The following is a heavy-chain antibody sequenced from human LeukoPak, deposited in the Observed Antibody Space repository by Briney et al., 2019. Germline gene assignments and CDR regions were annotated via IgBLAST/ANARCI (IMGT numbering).Heavy chain of an antibody. V-gene: IGHV3-66*02. CDR3: ARDRIRGYSSSVYYYGMDV. CDR1: GFTVSSNY. D-gene: IGHD6-13*01. Sequence: GGSLRLSCAASGFTVSSNYMSWVRQAPGKGLEWVSVIYSGGSTYYADSVKGRFTISRDDSKNTLYLQMNSLRAEDTAVYYCARDRIRGYSSSVYYYGMDVWGQGTTVTVSS. J-gene: IGHJ6*02. CDR2: IYSGGST.